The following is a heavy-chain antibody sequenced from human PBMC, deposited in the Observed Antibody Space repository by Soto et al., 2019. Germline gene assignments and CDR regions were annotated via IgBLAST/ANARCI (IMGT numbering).Heavy chain of an antibody. Sequence: QVQLVQSGAEVKKPGSSVKVSCKASGGTFSSYTISWVRQAPGQGLEWMGRIIPILGIANYAQKFQGRVTVTXXKSTSTAYMELSSLRSEDTAVYYCARHYGDYNGGYWGQGTLVTVSS. CDR2: IIPILGIA. CDR1: GGTFSSYT. CDR3: ARHYGDYNGGY. V-gene: IGHV1-69*02. J-gene: IGHJ4*02. D-gene: IGHD4-17*01.